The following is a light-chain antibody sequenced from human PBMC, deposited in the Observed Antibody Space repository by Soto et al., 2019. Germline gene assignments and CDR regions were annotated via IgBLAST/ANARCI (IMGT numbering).Light chain of an antibody. Sequence: AIRMTQSPSSLSASTGDRFTITCRASQDIGSVLAWYQQKPGTXPKXXISGASNLHGGVPSRFSVSVSRTDLTITLPHLQSEDCATYYGQHYLNYPITFGQGTRLEIK. CDR2: GAS. J-gene: IGKJ5*01. CDR1: QDIGSV. V-gene: IGKV1-8*01. CDR3: QHYLNYPIT.